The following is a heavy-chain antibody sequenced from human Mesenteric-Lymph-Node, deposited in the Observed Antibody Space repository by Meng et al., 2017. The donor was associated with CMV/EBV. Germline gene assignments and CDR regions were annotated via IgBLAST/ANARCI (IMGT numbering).Heavy chain of an antibody. CDR3: ARSSTYYGWFDS. V-gene: IGHV3-9*01. Sequence: GGSLRLSCAASGFTFHAYAMHWVRQTPGEGLEWVSGLTWNSGHIVYADSVQGRFTISRDNAKNSLYLEMNRLRVEDTALYYCARSSTYYGWFDSWGQGTLVTVSS. J-gene: IGHJ5*01. D-gene: IGHD1-26*01. CDR2: LTWNSGHI. CDR1: GFTFHAYA.